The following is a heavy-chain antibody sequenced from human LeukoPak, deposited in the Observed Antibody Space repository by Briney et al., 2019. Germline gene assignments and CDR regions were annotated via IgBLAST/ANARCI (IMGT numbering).Heavy chain of an antibody. Sequence: GGSLRLSCAASAFTFSDYSMNWVRQAPGKGLEWVSYISGRSSTIYYSDSVKGRFTISRDNAKNSMYLQMNSLRAEDTAVYYCARDRIKSGSYYFDYWGQGTLVTVSS. D-gene: IGHD1-26*01. V-gene: IGHV3-48*01. J-gene: IGHJ4*02. CDR2: ISGRSSTI. CDR1: AFTFSDYS. CDR3: ARDRIKSGSYYFDY.